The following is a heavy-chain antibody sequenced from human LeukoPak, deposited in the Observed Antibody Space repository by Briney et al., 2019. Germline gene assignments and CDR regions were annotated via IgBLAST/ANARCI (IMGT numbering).Heavy chain of an antibody. CDR1: GGSLSSSSYY. Sequence: ASETLSLTCSVSGGSLSSSSYYWGWIRQPPGKGLEWIGSIYYSGNTNYNPSLKSRVTISVDTSKNQFSLKLSSVTAADTATYYCARGAYYYASSGFFTFHIWGQGTMVTVSS. V-gene: IGHV4-39*07. J-gene: IGHJ3*02. CDR3: ARGAYYYASSGFFTFHI. D-gene: IGHD3-22*01. CDR2: IYYSGNT.